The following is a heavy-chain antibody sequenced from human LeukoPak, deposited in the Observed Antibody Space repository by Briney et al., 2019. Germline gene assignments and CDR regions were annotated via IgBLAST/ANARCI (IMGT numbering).Heavy chain of an antibody. Sequence: PGGSLRLSCAASGFTFSTYRMNWFRQAPGKGLEWVSSISSSSSYIYYADSVKGRFTISRDNAQNSLYLQMNSLRAEDTGVYYCARDQATTPTTVTTTDYWGQGSLVTVSS. CDR1: GFTFSTYR. D-gene: IGHD4-17*01. CDR3: ARDQATTPTTVTTTDY. CDR2: ISSSSSYI. J-gene: IGHJ4*02. V-gene: IGHV3-21*01.